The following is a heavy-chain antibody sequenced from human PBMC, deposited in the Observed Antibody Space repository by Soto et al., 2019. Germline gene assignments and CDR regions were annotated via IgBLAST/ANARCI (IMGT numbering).Heavy chain of an antibody. CDR3: ARRGTRDSSGYYYAFDI. CDR1: GYSFTSYW. CDR2: IYPGDSDT. J-gene: IGHJ3*02. Sequence: PGESLKISCKGSGYSFTSYWIGWVRQMPGKGLERMGIIYPGDSDTRYSPSFQGQVTISADKSISTAYLQWSSLKASDTAMYYCARRGTRDSSGYYYAFDIWGQGTMVTVSS. V-gene: IGHV5-51*01. D-gene: IGHD3-22*01.